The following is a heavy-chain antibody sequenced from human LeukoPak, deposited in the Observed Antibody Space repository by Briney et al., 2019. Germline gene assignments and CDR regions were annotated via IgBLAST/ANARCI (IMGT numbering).Heavy chain of an antibody. CDR2: IYTSGST. CDR3: ARALADLDAFDI. Sequence: PSETLSLTCTVSGGSISSSSYYWGWIRQPAGKGLEWIGRIYTSGSTNYNPSLKSRVTMSVDTSKNQFSLKLSSVTAADTAVYYCARALADLDAFDIWGQGTMVTVSS. V-gene: IGHV4-61*02. J-gene: IGHJ3*02. CDR1: GGSISSSSYY.